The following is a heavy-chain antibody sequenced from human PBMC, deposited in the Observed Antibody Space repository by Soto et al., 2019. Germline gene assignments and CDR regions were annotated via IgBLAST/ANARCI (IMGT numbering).Heavy chain of an antibody. V-gene: IGHV4-4*07. J-gene: IGHJ3*02. Sequence: SQTLSLTCTIYGGSMSNYYWSWIRQPAGKGLEYIGHIYSSGTTNYNPSLKSRVTMSKDTSENRFSLRLSSMTAADTAVYYCARGSDAYAFDIWGQGTVVTVSS. CDR2: IYSSGTT. CDR1: GGSMSNYY. D-gene: IGHD2-2*01. CDR3: ARGSDAYAFDI.